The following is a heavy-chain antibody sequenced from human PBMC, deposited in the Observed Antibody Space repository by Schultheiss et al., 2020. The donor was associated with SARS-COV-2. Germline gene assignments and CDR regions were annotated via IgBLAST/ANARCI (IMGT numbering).Heavy chain of an antibody. D-gene: IGHD6-19*01. V-gene: IGHV1-69*13. J-gene: IGHJ5*02. CDR1: GGTFSSYA. CDR3: ARDRAVAGTRYNWFDP. Sequence: SVKVSCKASGGTFSSYAISWVRQAPGQGLEWMGGIIPIFGTANYAQKFQGRVTITADESTSTAYMELSSLRSEDTAVYYCARDRAVAGTRYNWFDPWGQGTLVTVSS. CDR2: IIPIFGTA.